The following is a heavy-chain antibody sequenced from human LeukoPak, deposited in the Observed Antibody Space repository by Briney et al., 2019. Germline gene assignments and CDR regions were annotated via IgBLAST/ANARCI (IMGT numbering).Heavy chain of an antibody. CDR1: GFTFSDHY. Sequence: GGSLRLSCAASGFTFSDHYMAWVCQAPGKGLEWVGRSRNKVNSFYTEYAASVKGRFTISRDDSKNSLYLQMNSLKTEDTAVYYCAGGYVWGTYRDAFDMWGQGTMVTVSS. CDR3: AGGYVWGTYRDAFDM. CDR2: SRNKVNSFYT. D-gene: IGHD3-16*02. V-gene: IGHV3-72*01. J-gene: IGHJ3*02.